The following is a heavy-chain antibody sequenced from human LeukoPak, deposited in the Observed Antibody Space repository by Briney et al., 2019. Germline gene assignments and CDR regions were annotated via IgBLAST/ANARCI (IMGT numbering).Heavy chain of an antibody. V-gene: IGHV3-23*01. D-gene: IGHD6-19*01. CDR3: THRDRIEVAGPDY. CDR1: GFTFSSYA. J-gene: IGHJ4*02. CDR2: ISGSGGST. Sequence: GGSLRLSCAASGFTFSSYAMSWVRQAPGKGLEWVSAISGSGGSTYYADSVKGRFTISRDNSKNTLYLQMNSLRAEDTAVYYCTHRDRIEVAGPDYWGQGTLVTVSS.